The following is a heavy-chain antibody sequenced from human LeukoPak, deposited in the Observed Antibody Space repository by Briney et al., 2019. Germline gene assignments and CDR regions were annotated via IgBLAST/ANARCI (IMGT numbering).Heavy chain of an antibody. D-gene: IGHD2-2*01. J-gene: IGHJ4*02. Sequence: ASVKVSWKASGYTFTNYAMHWVRQAPGQRLEWMGWINAGNGNTEYSQKFQGRVTITRDTSASTAYMELSSLRSEDTAVYYCARVYCSSTSRHYYFDYWGQGTLVTVSS. CDR1: GYTFTNYA. CDR3: ARVYCSSTSRHYYFDY. CDR2: INAGNGNT. V-gene: IGHV1-3*01.